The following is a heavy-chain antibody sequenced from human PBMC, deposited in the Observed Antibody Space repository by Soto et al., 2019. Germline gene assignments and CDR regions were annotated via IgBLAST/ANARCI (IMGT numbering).Heavy chain of an antibody. Sequence: DVQLVQSGAEVKKPGESLKISCKVSGYTFTSYWIGWLRQMSGIGLEWMAIIYPGDSDTRYNPSFQGQVTISADKSISTAYLQWSSLKASDTAMYYCARWGYGGDSRLTDYWGQGTLVTVSS. CDR2: IYPGDSDT. J-gene: IGHJ4*02. CDR1: GYTFTSYW. V-gene: IGHV5-51*03. D-gene: IGHD2-21*02. CDR3: ARWGYGGDSRLTDY.